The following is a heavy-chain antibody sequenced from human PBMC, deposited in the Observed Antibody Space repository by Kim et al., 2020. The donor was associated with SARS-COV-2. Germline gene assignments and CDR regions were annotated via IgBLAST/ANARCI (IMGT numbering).Heavy chain of an antibody. CDR2: ISYDGSKK. D-gene: IGHD3-22*01. CDR1: GFTFSSYA. Sequence: GGSLRLSCAASGFTFSSYAMHWVRQAPGKGLEWVAVISYDGSKKYDADSVKGRFTISRDNSNNTLYLQMSSLRSEDTAVYYCARVMGISGSYRPYYFDYWGQGTLVTVSS. J-gene: IGHJ4*02. CDR3: ARVMGISGSYRPYYFDY. V-gene: IGHV3-30*04.